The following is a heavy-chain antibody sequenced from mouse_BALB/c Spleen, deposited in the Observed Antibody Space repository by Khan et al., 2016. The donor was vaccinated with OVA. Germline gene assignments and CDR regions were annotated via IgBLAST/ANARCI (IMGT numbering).Heavy chain of an antibody. D-gene: IGHD1-1*01. CDR3: GSVAFYYGRGKKACFAY. CDR2: INTYTGEP. V-gene: IGHV9-3-1*01. CDR1: GYIFTNYG. J-gene: IGHJ3*01. Sequence: QIQLVQSGPELKKPGETVKISCKASGYIFTNYGMNWVKQAPGQGLKWMGWINTYTGEPTYADDLRGRFAFSLETSASTAYLQINTLKNEDTATYFLGSVAFYYGRGKKACFAYWGQGTLVTVSA.